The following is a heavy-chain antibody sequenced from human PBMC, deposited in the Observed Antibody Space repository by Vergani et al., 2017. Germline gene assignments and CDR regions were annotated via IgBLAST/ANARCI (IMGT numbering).Heavy chain of an antibody. CDR1: GFDFSQAW. V-gene: IGHV3-15*05. CDR2: SKPKTEGGTT. CDR3: ARVPPYYDFWSGQPSATGEYYFDY. J-gene: IGHJ4*02. Sequence: EVRLVESGGGLVKPGGSLRLSCQVSGFDFSQAWMNWVRQSPGKGLEYIGLSKPKTEGGTTHYNAAMKGRVTISRDDSKSVLFLEMTNLAPEDTAVYYCARVPPYYDFWSGQPSATGEYYFDYWGQGTLVTVSS. D-gene: IGHD3-3*01.